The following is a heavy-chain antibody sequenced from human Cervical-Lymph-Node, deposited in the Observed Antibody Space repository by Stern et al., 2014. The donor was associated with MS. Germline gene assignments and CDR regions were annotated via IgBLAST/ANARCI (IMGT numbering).Heavy chain of an antibody. CDR2: ISSSSSYI. Sequence: EVQLVESGGGLVKPGGSLRLSCAASGFTFSSYSMNWVRQAPGKGLEWVSSISSSSSYIYYADSVKGRFTISRDNAKNSLYLQMNSLRAEDTAVYYCARVGGYCSGGSCPYYYYGMDVWGQGTTVTVSS. J-gene: IGHJ6*02. CDR1: GFTFSSYS. V-gene: IGHV3-21*01. CDR3: ARVGGYCSGGSCPYYYYGMDV. D-gene: IGHD2-15*01.